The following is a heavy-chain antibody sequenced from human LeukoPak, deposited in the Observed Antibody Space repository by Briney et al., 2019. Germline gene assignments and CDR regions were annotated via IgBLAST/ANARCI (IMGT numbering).Heavy chain of an antibody. D-gene: IGHD3-22*01. V-gene: IGHV3-30*18. Sequence: GRSLRLSCAASGFTFSSYGMHWVRQAPGKGLEWVAVISYDGSNKYYADSVKGRFTISRDNSKNTLYLQVNSLRAEDTAVYYCAKGPKRAQQWLFGGGFDPWGQGTLVTVSS. CDR2: ISYDGSNK. J-gene: IGHJ5*02. CDR3: AKGPKRAQQWLFGGGFDP. CDR1: GFTFSSYG.